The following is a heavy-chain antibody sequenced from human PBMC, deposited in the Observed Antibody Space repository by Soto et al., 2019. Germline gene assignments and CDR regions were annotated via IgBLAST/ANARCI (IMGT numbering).Heavy chain of an antibody. Sequence: GASVKVSCKASEGTFGNSAISWVRQAPGQGLEWMGWISAYNGNTNYAQKLQGRVTMTTDTSTSTAYMELRSLRSDDTAVYYCARDVVLRYFDWLPLYYYYGMDVWGQGTTVTVSS. D-gene: IGHD3-9*01. CDR1: EGTFGNSA. V-gene: IGHV1-18*01. J-gene: IGHJ6*02. CDR2: ISAYNGNT. CDR3: ARDVVLRYFDWLPLYYYYGMDV.